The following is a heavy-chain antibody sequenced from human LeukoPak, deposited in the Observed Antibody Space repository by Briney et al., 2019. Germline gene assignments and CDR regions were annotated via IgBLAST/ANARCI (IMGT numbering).Heavy chain of an antibody. CDR2: INSDGSST. D-gene: IGHD6-6*01. V-gene: IGHV3-74*01. Sequence: PGGSLRLSCAASGFTFSSYWMHWVRQAPGKGLVWVSRINSDGSSTSYADSVKGRFTISRDNAKNTLYLQMNSLRAEDTAVYYCARAIIAARRGDAFDIWGQRTMVTVSS. CDR3: ARAIIAARRGDAFDI. CDR1: GFTFSSYW. J-gene: IGHJ3*02.